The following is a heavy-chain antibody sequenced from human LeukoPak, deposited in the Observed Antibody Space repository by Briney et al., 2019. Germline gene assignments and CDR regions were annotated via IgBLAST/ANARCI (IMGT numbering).Heavy chain of an antibody. CDR1: GYSFTSSY. V-gene: IGHV1-46*01. Sequence: ASVKVSCKTSGYSFTSSYVQWARQAPGQGLEWMGIIDPSGGSTTYAQKFQGRVTVTRDTSTSTVYMELSSLRSEDTAVYYCARGQGGSPWDYWGQGTLVTVSS. D-gene: IGHD3-16*01. J-gene: IGHJ4*02. CDR2: IDPSGGST. CDR3: ARGQGGSPWDY.